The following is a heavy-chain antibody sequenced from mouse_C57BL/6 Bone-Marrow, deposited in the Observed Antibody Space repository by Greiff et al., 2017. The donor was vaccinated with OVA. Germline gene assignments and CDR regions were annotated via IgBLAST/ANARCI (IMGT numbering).Heavy chain of an antibody. CDR1: GFTFNTYA. Sequence: EVQRVESGGGLVQPKGSLKLSCAASGFTFNTYAMHWVRQAPGKGLEWVARIRSKSSNYATYYADSVKDRVTISRDDSQSMLYLQMNNLKTEDTAMYYCVRGPLYYGSSYKPHYYAMDYWGQGTAVTVSS. J-gene: IGHJ4*01. D-gene: IGHD1-1*01. CDR2: IRSKSSNYAT. V-gene: IGHV10-3*01. CDR3: VRGPLYYGSSYKPHYYAMDY.